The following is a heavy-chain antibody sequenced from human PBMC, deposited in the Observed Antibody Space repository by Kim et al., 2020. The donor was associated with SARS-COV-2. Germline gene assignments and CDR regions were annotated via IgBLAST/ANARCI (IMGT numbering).Heavy chain of an antibody. CDR1: GFTFSSYA. CDR2: ISYDGSNK. CDR3: ARDSGSSQPYGMDV. V-gene: IGHV3-30*04. D-gene: IGHD6-13*01. Sequence: GGSLRLSCAASGFTFSSYAMHWVRQAPGKGLEWVAVISYDGSNKYYADSVKGRFTISRDNSKNTLYLQMNSLRAEDTAVYYCARDSGSSQPYGMDVWGQGTTVTVSS. J-gene: IGHJ6*02.